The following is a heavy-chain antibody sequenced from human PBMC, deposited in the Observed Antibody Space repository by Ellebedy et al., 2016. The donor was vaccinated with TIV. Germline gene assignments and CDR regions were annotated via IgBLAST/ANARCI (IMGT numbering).Heavy chain of an antibody. CDR1: AFTFSSYS. D-gene: IGHD3-16*01. Sequence: PGGSLRLSCAASAFTFSSYSMNWVRQAPGRGLEWVSYISGSSSTIYYAHSVKGRFTISRDNAKNSLYLQMNSLRAEDTAVYYCARWGSFDIWGQGTMVTVSS. J-gene: IGHJ3*02. V-gene: IGHV3-48*01. CDR3: ARWGSFDI. CDR2: ISGSSSTI.